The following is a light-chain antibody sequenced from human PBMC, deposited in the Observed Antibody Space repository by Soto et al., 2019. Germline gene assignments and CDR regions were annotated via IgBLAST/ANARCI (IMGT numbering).Light chain of an antibody. CDR3: SSYSDINTLV. J-gene: IGLJ3*02. V-gene: IGLV2-8*01. CDR1: TRDVGGYNY. CDR2: EVV. Sequence: QSALTQPPSASGSPGQSVTISCTGTTRDVGGYNYVSWYQQHPGQAPKLIIYEVVKRPSGVPDRISGSKSGNTASLTISGLQAADECDYYCSSYSDINTLVFGGGTKLTVL.